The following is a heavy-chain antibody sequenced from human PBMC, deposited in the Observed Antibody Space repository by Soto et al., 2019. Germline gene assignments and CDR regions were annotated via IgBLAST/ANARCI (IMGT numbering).Heavy chain of an antibody. CDR3: ARDDIPGIGVAIDGMDV. D-gene: IGHD6-19*01. J-gene: IGHJ6*02. Sequence: VQLVESGGGVVQPGRSLRLSCAASGFTFSSYGMHWVRQAPGKGLDWVAVIWYDESNIYYADSVKGRFTISRDNSKNTLFLQMNSLRAEDTAVYYCARDDIPGIGVAIDGMDVWGQGTTVTVSS. CDR1: GFTFSSYG. CDR2: IWYDESNI. V-gene: IGHV3-33*01.